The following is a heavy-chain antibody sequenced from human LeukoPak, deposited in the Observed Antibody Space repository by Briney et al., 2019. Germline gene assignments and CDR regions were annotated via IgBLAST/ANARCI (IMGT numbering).Heavy chain of an antibody. Sequence: GGSLRLSCAASGFTFSSYTIHWVRQAPGKGLEWVAGISYDGLNKYYADSVKGRFTISRDNSKNTLYLQMNSLRAEDTAMYYCARSRYSSSEFDYWGQGTLVTVSS. J-gene: IGHJ4*02. CDR3: ARSRYSSSEFDY. V-gene: IGHV3-30*04. CDR1: GFTFSSYT. D-gene: IGHD6-13*01. CDR2: ISYDGLNK.